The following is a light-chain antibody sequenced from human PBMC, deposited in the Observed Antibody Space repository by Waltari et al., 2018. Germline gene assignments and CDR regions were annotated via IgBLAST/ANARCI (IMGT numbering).Light chain of an antibody. J-gene: IGKJ1*01. Sequence: DIQMTQSPSTLSASVGDTVIISCRASQSITTSLAWYQQKPGTAPDVLIYGASNLESGVPSRFSGSGSGTEFTLTISSLQPDDFATYYCQQYKSYKTFGQGTRVEIK. CDR3: QQYKSYKT. V-gene: IGKV1-5*03. CDR1: QSITTS. CDR2: GAS.